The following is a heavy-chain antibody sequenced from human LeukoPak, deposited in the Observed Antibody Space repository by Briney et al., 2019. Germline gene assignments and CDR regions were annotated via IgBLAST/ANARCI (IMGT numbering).Heavy chain of an antibody. Sequence: QAGGSLRLSCAGSGFTFSSYVVGWVRQAPGKGLEWLSVISTSGDKTFYADSVKGRFTISGDNSKNTLYLQMNSLRVEDTAMYYCAKGGSGSYYDRFDYWGQGTLVTVSS. CDR1: GFTFSSYV. J-gene: IGHJ4*02. D-gene: IGHD1-26*01. CDR2: ISTSGDKT. V-gene: IGHV3-23*01. CDR3: AKGGSGSYYDRFDY.